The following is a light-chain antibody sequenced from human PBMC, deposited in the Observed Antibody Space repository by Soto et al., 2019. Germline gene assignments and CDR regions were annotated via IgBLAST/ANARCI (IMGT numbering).Light chain of an antibody. CDR2: DAS. Sequence: DIQMTQSPFTLSASVGDRVTITCRASQSISSWLAWYQQKPGKAPKLLIFDASSLQSGVPSRFSGSGSGTEFTLTISSLQPDDFAPYYCQQYNSYSRTFGQGTKVEIK. CDR1: QSISSW. V-gene: IGKV1-5*01. J-gene: IGKJ1*01. CDR3: QQYNSYSRT.